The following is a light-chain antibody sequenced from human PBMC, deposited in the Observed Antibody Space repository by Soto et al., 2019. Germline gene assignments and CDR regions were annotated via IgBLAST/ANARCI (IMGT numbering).Light chain of an antibody. V-gene: IGLV2-14*01. Sequence: QSVLTQPASVSGSPEQSITIFCIGTSSDVGAYNYVSWYQQHPGKAPKLIIYEVNNWPSGVSNRFSGSTSGNTASLTISGLQAEDEADYYCRSYTTSSTWVFGGGTKLTVL. CDR3: RSYTTSSTWV. J-gene: IGLJ3*02. CDR2: EVN. CDR1: SSDVGAYNY.